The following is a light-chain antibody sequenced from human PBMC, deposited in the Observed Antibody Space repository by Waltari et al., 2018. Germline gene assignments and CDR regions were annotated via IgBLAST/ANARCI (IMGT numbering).Light chain of an antibody. Sequence: EIVLTQSPGTLFLSPGEGATLSCSASQSVSRTLAGYQQKPGQPPRLLIYGASSRATGIPDRFSGSGSGTDFSLTISRLEPDDSAVYFCQHYVSLPATFGQGTKVEIK. J-gene: IGKJ1*01. CDR1: QSVSRT. V-gene: IGKV3-20*01. CDR2: GAS. CDR3: QHYVSLPAT.